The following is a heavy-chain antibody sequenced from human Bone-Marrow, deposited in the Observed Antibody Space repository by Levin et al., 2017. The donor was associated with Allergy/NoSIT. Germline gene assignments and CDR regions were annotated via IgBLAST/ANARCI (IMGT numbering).Heavy chain of an antibody. V-gene: IGHV1-8*01. D-gene: IGHD5-12*01. CDR3: ARGELGSGYLFDY. CDR1: GYTFTSFD. CDR2: MYPNSDNA. J-gene: IGHJ4*02. Sequence: AASVKVSRKTSGYTFTSFDINWVRQATGQGLEWMGWMYPNSDNAGYAQKFQGRVTMTRNTSISTAYMELSSLRSEDTAIYYCARGELGSGYLFDYWGQGTLVTVSS.